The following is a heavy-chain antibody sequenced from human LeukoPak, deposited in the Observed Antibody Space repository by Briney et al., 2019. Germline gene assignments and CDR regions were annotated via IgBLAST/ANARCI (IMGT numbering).Heavy chain of an antibody. CDR3: ARDRYDSSGYYVYYFDY. CDR1: GGTFSSYA. J-gene: IGHJ4*02. Sequence: SVKVSCKASGGTFSSYAISWVRQAPGQGLERMGSIIPILGIANYAQKFQGRVTITADKSTSTAYMELSSLRSEDTAVYYCARDRYDSSGYYVYYFDYWGQGTLVTVSS. V-gene: IGHV1-69*04. D-gene: IGHD3-22*01. CDR2: IIPILGIA.